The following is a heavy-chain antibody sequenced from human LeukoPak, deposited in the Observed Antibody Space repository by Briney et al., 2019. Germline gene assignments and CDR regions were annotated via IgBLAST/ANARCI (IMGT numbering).Heavy chain of an antibody. CDR1: GGSISSYY. D-gene: IGHD3-16*02. J-gene: IGHJ5*02. CDR2: IYYSGST. Sequence: SETLSLTRTVSGGSISSYYWSWIRQPPGKGLEWIGYIYYSGSTNYNPSLKSRVTISVDTSKNQFSLKLSSVTAAGTAVYYCAREGELSRFDPWGQGTLVTVSS. CDR3: AREGELSRFDP. V-gene: IGHV4-59*01.